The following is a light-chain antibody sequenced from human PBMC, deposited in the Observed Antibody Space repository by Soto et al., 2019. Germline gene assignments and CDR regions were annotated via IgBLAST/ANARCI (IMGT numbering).Light chain of an antibody. V-gene: IGKV1-39*01. J-gene: IGKJ1*01. CDR1: QSISSY. CDR2: AAS. CDR3: QQSYSTPGT. Sequence: DIQMTQSPSSLSASVGDRDTITCRASQSISSYLNWYQQKPGKAPKLLIYAASSLQSGVPSRFSGSGSGTDFTLIISSLQPEDFATYYCQQSYSTPGTFGQGTKVDIK.